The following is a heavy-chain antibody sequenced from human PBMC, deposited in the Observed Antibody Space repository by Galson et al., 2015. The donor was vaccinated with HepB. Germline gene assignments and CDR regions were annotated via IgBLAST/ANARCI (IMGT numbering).Heavy chain of an antibody. CDR3: ARVGRESYWAY. V-gene: IGHV1-18*01. Sequence: SVKVSCKASGYTFSTYGIGWVRQAPGQGLEWMGWISVHNGDTKYGKKFQGRVTLTTDTSTSTAYMELRGLRSDDTAVYYCARVGRESYWAYWGQGTLVPVSS. J-gene: IGHJ4*02. CDR2: ISVHNGDT. D-gene: IGHD1-26*01. CDR1: GYTFSTYG.